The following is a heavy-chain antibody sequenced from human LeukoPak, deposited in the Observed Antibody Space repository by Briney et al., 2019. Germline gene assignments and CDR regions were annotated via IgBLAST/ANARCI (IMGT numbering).Heavy chain of an antibody. Sequence: ASVKVSCKASRYTFTGYYMHWVRQAPGQGLEWMGRINPNSGGTNYAQKFQGRVTMTRDTSISTAYMELSRLRSDDTAVYYCASTSSGYYFFDYWGQGTLVTVSS. D-gene: IGHD3-22*01. CDR2: INPNSGGT. J-gene: IGHJ4*02. CDR3: ASTSSGYYFFDY. V-gene: IGHV1-2*06. CDR1: RYTFTGYY.